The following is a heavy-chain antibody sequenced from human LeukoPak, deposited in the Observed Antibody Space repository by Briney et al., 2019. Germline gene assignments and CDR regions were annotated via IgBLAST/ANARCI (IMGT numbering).Heavy chain of an antibody. D-gene: IGHD6-13*01. CDR2: IYYTGST. V-gene: IGHV4-39*01. CDR1: SGSITGTIYY. J-gene: IGHJ4*02. Sequence: SETLSLTCTVSSGSITGTIYYWAWIRQPPGKGLEWIASIYYTGSTYYNPSLKGRVTISVDTSKYQFSLRLSSVTAADTAVYYCARLPITAAGTRDFDSWGQGTLVTVSS. CDR3: ARLPITAAGTRDFDS.